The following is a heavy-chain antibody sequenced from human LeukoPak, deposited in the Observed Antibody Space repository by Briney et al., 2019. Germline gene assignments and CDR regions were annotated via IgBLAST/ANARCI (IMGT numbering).Heavy chain of an antibody. CDR2: IIPIFGTA. V-gene: IGHV1-69*01. CDR3: ARDSIVLIPTAMPHTKDY. D-gene: IGHD2-2*01. J-gene: IGHJ4*02. Sequence: ASVKVSCKASGGTFSSYAISWVRQAPGQGLEWMGGIIPIFGTANYAQKFQGRVTITADESTSTAYMELSSLRSEDTAVYYCARDSIVLIPTAMPHTKDYWGQGTLVTVSS. CDR1: GGTFSSYA.